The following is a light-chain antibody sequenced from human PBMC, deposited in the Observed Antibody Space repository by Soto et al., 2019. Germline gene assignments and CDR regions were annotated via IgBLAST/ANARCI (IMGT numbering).Light chain of an antibody. CDR1: SRDVGGYDF. Sequence: QSVLTQPPSASGSPGQSVTISCTGTSRDVGGYDFVSWCQQHPGKAPKLMIYEVNKRPSGVPDRFFGSKSGNTAFLTVSGLQAEDEADYYCNSYGGSNNLVFGTGTKVTVL. V-gene: IGLV2-8*01. CDR3: NSYGGSNNLV. CDR2: EVN. J-gene: IGLJ1*01.